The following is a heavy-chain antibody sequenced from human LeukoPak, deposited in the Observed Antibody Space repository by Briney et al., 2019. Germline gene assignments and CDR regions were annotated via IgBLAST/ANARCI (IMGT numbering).Heavy chain of an antibody. Sequence: SETLSLTCAVYGGSFSGCYWSWIRQPPGKGLEWIGEINHSGSTNYNPSLKSRVTISVDTSKNQFSLKLSSVTAVDTAVYYCARDQYYYDSSGYYRPFDPWGQGTLVTVSS. J-gene: IGHJ5*02. CDR1: GGSFSGCY. D-gene: IGHD3-22*01. CDR3: ARDQYYYDSSGYYRPFDP. CDR2: INHSGST. V-gene: IGHV4-34*01.